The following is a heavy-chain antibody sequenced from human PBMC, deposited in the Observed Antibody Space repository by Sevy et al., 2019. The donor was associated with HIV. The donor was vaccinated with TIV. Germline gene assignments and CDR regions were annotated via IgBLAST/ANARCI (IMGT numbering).Heavy chain of an antibody. CDR2: ISSNSDHI. Sequence: GGSLRLSCAASGFIFNSYSVNWVRQAPGKGLEWVSFISSNSDHIYYADSVRGRFTISRDNAKNSLFLQMNSLRAEDTAVYYCAREHSPSFGLVLWGWFDPWGQGTPVTVSS. CDR1: GFIFNSYS. CDR3: AREHSPSFGLVLWGWFDP. D-gene: IGHD6-19*01. V-gene: IGHV3-21*01. J-gene: IGHJ5*02.